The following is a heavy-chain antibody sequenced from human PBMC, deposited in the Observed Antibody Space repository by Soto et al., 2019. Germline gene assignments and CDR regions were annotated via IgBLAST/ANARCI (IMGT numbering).Heavy chain of an antibody. V-gene: IGHV1-18*04. D-gene: IGHD6-19*01. Sequence: ASVKVSCKASGYTFTSYGISWVRQAPGQGLEWMGWISAYNGNTNYAQKLQGRVTMTTDTSTSTAYMELRSLRSDDTAVYYCARDARRIAVAGRFDYWGQGAPVTVSS. CDR1: GYTFTSYG. CDR3: ARDARRIAVAGRFDY. J-gene: IGHJ4*02. CDR2: ISAYNGNT.